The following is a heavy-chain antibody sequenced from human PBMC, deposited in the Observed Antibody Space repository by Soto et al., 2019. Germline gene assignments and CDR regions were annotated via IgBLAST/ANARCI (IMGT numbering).Heavy chain of an antibody. V-gene: IGHV4-31*03. CDR2: IYYSGST. D-gene: IGHD1-26*01. CDR3: ARVISYGYFDY. CDR1: GCSISSGGYY. Sequence: QVQLQESGPGLVKPSQTLSLTCTVSGCSISSGGYYWSWIRQHLGKGLEWIRYIYYSGSTYYNPSLKCRVNISVYTSKSQFSLKLSSVTAADTAVYYCARVISYGYFDYWGQGTLVTVSS. J-gene: IGHJ4*02.